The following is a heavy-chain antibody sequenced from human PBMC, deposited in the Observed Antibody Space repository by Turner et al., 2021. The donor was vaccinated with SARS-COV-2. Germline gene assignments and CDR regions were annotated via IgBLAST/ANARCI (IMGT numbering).Heavy chain of an antibody. Sequence: EVQLVESGGGLVQPGGSLRLSCAASGFTFSNYDMHWVRQATGKGLEWVSAVGTAGDTYYPGSVKGRFTISRENGNNSLYLQMNSLRAGDTAVYYCARAKFRGLISWFDPWGQGTLVTVSS. V-gene: IGHV3-13*04. D-gene: IGHD3-10*01. CDR1: GFTFSNYD. CDR3: ARAKFRGLISWFDP. CDR2: VGTAGDT. J-gene: IGHJ5*02.